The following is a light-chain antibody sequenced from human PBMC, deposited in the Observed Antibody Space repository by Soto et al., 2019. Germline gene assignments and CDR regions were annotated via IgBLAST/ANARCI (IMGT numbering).Light chain of an antibody. V-gene: IGKV1-5*01. CDR2: DAS. CDR3: QQYNIYPWT. J-gene: IGKJ1*01. CDR1: QSISSW. Sequence: DIQMTQSPSTLSASVGDRVTITCRASQSISSWLAWYQQKPGKAPKLLIYDASSLESGVPSRFSGSGSGTEFTLTISSLQPDEFATYYCQQYNIYPWTFGQGTKVEIK.